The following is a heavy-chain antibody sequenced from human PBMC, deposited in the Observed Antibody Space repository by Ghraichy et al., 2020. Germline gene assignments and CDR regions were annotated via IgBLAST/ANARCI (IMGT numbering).Heavy chain of an antibody. D-gene: IGHD3-10*01. Sequence: GGSLRLSCAASGFIFTNYAMTWVRQAPGRGLEWVATITGSGDNTNYAVSVRGRFTISRDNSNNTVFLQMDSLRTEDMAVYYCAKARLDTGLSRIVMARGFRLMGWFDPWGQGTLVTASS. J-gene: IGHJ5*02. V-gene: IGHV3-23*01. CDR2: ITGSGDNT. CDR1: GFIFTNYA. CDR3: AKARLDTGLSRIVMARGFRLMGWFDP.